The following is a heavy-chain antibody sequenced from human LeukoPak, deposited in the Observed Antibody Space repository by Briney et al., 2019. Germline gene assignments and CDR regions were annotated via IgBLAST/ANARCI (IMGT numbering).Heavy chain of an antibody. CDR1: GGSISSSSYY. D-gene: IGHD4-11*01. V-gene: IGHV4-39*01. CDR3: ARQAYSNHHFDY. CDR2: IYYSGST. Sequence: PSETLSLTCTVSGGSISSSSYYWGWIRQPPGKGLEWIGSIYYSGSTYYNPSLKSRVTISVDTSKNQFSLKLSSVTAADTAVYYCARQAYSNHHFDYWGQGTWSPSPQ. J-gene: IGHJ4*02.